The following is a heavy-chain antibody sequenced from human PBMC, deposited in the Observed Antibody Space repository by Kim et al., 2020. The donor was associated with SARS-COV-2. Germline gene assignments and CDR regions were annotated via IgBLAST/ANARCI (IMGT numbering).Heavy chain of an antibody. D-gene: IGHD6-19*01. CDR1: GYTFTSYD. CDR2: MNPNSGNT. Sequence: ASVKVSCKASGYTFTSYDINWVRQATGQGLEWMGWMNPNSGNTGYAQKFQGRVTMTRNTSISTAYMELSSLRSEDTAVYYCARAPSIAVAGRGDYWGQGTLVTVSS. V-gene: IGHV1-8*01. CDR3: ARAPSIAVAGRGDY. J-gene: IGHJ4*02.